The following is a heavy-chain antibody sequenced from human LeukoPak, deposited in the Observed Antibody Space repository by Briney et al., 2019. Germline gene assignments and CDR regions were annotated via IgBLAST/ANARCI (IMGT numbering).Heavy chain of an antibody. Sequence: KSSETLSLTCTVSGYSLTNGYYWVWIRQPPGKGLEWIGAVYHSGSTYYNPSLRSRVATSVDTSKNQFSLKLRSVTAAGTAVYFCARSGPYYYHYLDVWGKGTTVTVSS. CDR3: ARSGPYYYHYLDV. D-gene: IGHD3-10*01. V-gene: IGHV4-38-2*02. CDR1: GYSLTNGYY. CDR2: VYHSGST. J-gene: IGHJ6*03.